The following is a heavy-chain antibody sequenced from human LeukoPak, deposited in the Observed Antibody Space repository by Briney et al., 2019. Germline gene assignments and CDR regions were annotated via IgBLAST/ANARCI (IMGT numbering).Heavy chain of an antibody. J-gene: IGHJ4*02. Sequence: SVKVSCKASGFTFTSSAVQWVRQARGQRLEWIGWIVVGSGNTNYAQKFQERVTITRDMSTSTAYMELSSLRSEDTAVYYCAASPDYYDSSGYSYYFDYRGQGTLVTVSS. D-gene: IGHD3-22*01. CDR3: AASPDYYDSSGYSYYFDY. CDR1: GFTFTSSA. V-gene: IGHV1-58*01. CDR2: IVVGSGNT.